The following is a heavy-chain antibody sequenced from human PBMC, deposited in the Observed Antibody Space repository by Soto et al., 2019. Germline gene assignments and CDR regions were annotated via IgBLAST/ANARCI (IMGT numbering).Heavy chain of an antibody. CDR1: GGTFSSYA. CDR3: ARGGSSWYLLDS. V-gene: IGHV1-69*13. CDR2: IIPIFGTA. D-gene: IGHD6-13*01. Sequence: SLKVSCKASGGTFSSYAISWVRQAPGQGLEWMGGIIPIFGTANYAQKFQGRVTIAADESMSTAYMELSSLRSEDTAVYYCARGGSSWYLLDSWGQGTLVTVSS. J-gene: IGHJ4*02.